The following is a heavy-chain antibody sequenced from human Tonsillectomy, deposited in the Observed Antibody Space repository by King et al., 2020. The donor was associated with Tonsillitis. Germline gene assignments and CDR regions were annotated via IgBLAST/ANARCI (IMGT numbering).Heavy chain of an antibody. Sequence: QLQESGPGLVKPSQTLSLTCTVSGASISNGDYYWSWIRQHPWKGLEWIGYISFSGSTYYDQSLHSRVTMSVDTSKNQFSLKLSSVAAADSAVYYCASYAYTFWTSIGWGQGTLVTVSS. J-gene: IGHJ4*02. CDR3: ASYAYTFWTSIG. V-gene: IGHV4-31*03. CDR1: GASISNGDYY. CDR2: ISFSGST. D-gene: IGHD3/OR15-3a*01.